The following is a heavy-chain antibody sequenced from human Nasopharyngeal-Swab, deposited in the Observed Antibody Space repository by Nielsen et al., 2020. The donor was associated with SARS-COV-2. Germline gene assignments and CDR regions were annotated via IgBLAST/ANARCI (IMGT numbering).Heavy chain of an antibody. CDR2: ISGYNGKT. D-gene: IGHD3-10*01. CDR3: AGEGRVATFDY. Sequence: ASVKVSCKASGYPFSSYGISWVRQAPGQGLEWMGWISGYNGKTKYPQKVQGRVTMTIETSTSTAYMELRSLTSDDTAVYCCAGEGRVATFDYWGQGTLVTVSS. J-gene: IGHJ4*02. V-gene: IGHV1-18*01. CDR1: GYPFSSYG.